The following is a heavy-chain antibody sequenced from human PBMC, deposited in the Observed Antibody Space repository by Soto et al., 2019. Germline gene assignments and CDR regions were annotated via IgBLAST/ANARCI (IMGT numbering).Heavy chain of an antibody. D-gene: IGHD7-27*01. CDR3: ARDRWGTYYYYGMDV. CDR2: IYYSGST. Sequence: QVQLQESGPGLVKPSQTLSLTCTVSGGSISSGGYYWSWIRQHPGKGLEWIGYIYYSGSTYYNPSLKSRVTISVDTSKNQFAPKPSSVTAADTAVYYCARDRWGTYYYYGMDVWGQGTTVTVSS. J-gene: IGHJ6*02. V-gene: IGHV4-31*03. CDR1: GGSISSGGYY.